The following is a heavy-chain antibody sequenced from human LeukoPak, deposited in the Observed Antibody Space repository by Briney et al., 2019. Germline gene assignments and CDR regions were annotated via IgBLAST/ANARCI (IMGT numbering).Heavy chain of an antibody. CDR2: IYPGDSDT. D-gene: IGHD2-21*02. CDR1: GYSFTSYW. Sequence: GESLKISCKGSGYSFTSYWIGWVRQMPGKGLEWMGIIYPGDSDTRYSPSFQGQVTISADKSISTAYLQWSSLKASDTAMYYCARGAYCGGDCYPPFDYWGQGTLVAVSS. J-gene: IGHJ4*02. CDR3: ARGAYCGGDCYPPFDY. V-gene: IGHV5-51*01.